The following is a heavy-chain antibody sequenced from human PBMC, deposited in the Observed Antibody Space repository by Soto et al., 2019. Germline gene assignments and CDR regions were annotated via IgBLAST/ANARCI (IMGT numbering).Heavy chain of an antibody. V-gene: IGHV1-69*13. Sequence: SVKVSCKASGGTFSSYAISWVRQAPGQGLEWMGGSIPIFGAANYAQKFQGRVTITADESASTAYMELSSLRSEDTAVYYCARVRDAILTGYYSLPYYYYGMDVWG. D-gene: IGHD3-9*01. J-gene: IGHJ6*02. CDR2: SIPIFGAA. CDR3: ARVRDAILTGYYSLPYYYYGMDV. CDR1: GGTFSSYA.